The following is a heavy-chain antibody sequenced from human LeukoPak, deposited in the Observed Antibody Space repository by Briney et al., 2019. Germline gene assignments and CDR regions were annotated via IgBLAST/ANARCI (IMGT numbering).Heavy chain of an antibody. CDR1: GYTFTSYY. J-gene: IGHJ6*02. Sequence: ASVKVSCKASGYTFTSYYMHWVRQAPGQGLEWMGIINPSGGSTSYAQEFQGRVTMTRDTSTSTVYMELSSLRSEDTAVYYCARGGYSYGYLYYYGMDVWGQGTTVTVSS. D-gene: IGHD5-18*01. CDR3: ARGGYSYGYLYYYGMDV. V-gene: IGHV1-46*01. CDR2: INPSGGST.